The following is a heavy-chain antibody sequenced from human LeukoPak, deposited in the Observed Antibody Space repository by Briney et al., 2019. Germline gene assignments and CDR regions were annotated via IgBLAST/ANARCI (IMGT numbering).Heavy chain of an antibody. V-gene: IGHV3-23*01. CDR1: GFTFSSYA. CDR3: AKIRGIVVVPAARTNYFDY. J-gene: IGHJ4*02. CDR2: ISGSGGST. D-gene: IGHD2-2*01. Sequence: TGGSLRLSCAASGFTFSSYAMSWVRQAPGKGLEWVSAISGSGGSTYYADSVKGRFTISGDNSKNTLYLQMNSLRAEDTAVYYCAKIRGIVVVPAARTNYFDYWGQGTLVTVSS.